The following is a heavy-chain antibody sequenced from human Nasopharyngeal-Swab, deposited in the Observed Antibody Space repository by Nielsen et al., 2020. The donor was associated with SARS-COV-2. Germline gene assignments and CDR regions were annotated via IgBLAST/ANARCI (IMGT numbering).Heavy chain of an antibody. CDR2: MSWNSGSI. CDR3: AKANYDYVWGSYSDY. D-gene: IGHD3-16*01. CDR1: GFTFDDYA. Sequence: GGSLRLSCAASGFTFDDYAMHWVRQAPGKGLEWVSGMSWNSGSIGYADSVKGRFTISRDNAKNSLYLQMNSLRAEDTALYYCAKANYDYVWGSYSDYWGQGTLVTVSS. J-gene: IGHJ4*02. V-gene: IGHV3-9*01.